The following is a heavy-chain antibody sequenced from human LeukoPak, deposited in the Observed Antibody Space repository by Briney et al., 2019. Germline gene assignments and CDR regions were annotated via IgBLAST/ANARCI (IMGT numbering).Heavy chain of an antibody. D-gene: IGHD3-10*01. CDR2: ISAYNGNT. J-gene: IGHJ5*02. CDR1: GYTFTSYG. Sequence: VASVKVSCKASGYTFTSYGISWVRQAPGQGLEWMGWISAYNGNTNYAQKRQVRVTMTTDTSTSTAYMELRSLRSDDTAVYYCARDRGRATWFDPWGQGTAVTVSS. CDR3: ARDRGRATWFDP. V-gene: IGHV1-18*01.